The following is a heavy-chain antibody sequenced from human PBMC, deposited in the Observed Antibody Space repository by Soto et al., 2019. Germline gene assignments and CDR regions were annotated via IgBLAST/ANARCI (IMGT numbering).Heavy chain of an antibody. J-gene: IGHJ5*02. CDR1: GGSISSYH. Sequence: SETLSRTCTVSGGSISSYHWSWIRQPPGKDLEWIGYIYYSGSTNYNPSLKSRVTISIDTSKNQFSLKLTSVTAADTAVYYCARGGIALSNWFDPWGQGTLVTVS. CDR2: IYYSGST. CDR3: ARGGIALSNWFDP. V-gene: IGHV4-59*08. D-gene: IGHD6-13*01.